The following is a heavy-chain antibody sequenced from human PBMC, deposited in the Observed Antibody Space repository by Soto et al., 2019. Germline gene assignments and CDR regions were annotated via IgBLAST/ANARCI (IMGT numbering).Heavy chain of an antibody. D-gene: IGHD2-8*01. CDR1: GGTFSSYA. J-gene: IGHJ3*02. CDR3: ATPSEVLMVYATPDAFDI. CDR2: IIPIFGTA. V-gene: IGHV1-69*01. Sequence: QVQLVQSAAEVKKPGSSVKVSCKASGGTFSSYAISWVRQAPGQGHEWMGGIIPIFGTANYAQKFQGRVTITADESTSTAYMELSSLRSEDTAVYYCATPSEVLMVYATPDAFDIWGQGTMVTVSS.